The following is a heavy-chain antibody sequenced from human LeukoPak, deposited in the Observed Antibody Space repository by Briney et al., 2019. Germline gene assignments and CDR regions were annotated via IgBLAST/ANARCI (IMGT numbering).Heavy chain of an antibody. CDR1: GYTFTSYG. J-gene: IGHJ5*02. Sequence: GASVKVSCKASGYTFTSYGISWMRQAPGQGLEWMGWISAYNGNTNYAQKLQGRVTMTTDTSTSTAYMELRSLRSDDTAVYYCARDPEDSSSSGVDWFDPWGQGTLVTVSS. V-gene: IGHV1-18*01. CDR3: ARDPEDSSSSGVDWFDP. CDR2: ISAYNGNT. D-gene: IGHD6-6*01.